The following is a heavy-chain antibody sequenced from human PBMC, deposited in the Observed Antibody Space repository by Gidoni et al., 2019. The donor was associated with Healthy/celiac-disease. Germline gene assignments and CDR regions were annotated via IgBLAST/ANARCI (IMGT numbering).Heavy chain of an antibody. CDR1: GFTFSSYS. CDR3: ARDHRGRDGYNYVFDY. CDR2: ISSSSSYI. Sequence: ASGFTFSSYSMNWVRQAPGKGLEWVSSISSSSSYIYYADSVKGRFTISRDNAKNSLYLQMNSLRAEDTAVYYCARDHRGRDGYNYVFDYWGQGTLVTVSS. V-gene: IGHV3-21*01. D-gene: IGHD5-12*01. J-gene: IGHJ4*02.